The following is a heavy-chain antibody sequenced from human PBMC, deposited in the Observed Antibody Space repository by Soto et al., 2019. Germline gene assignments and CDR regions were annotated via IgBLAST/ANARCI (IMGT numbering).Heavy chain of an antibody. V-gene: IGHV3-73*02. J-gene: IGHJ4*02. CDR3: TRWIAAAGTDFFDY. D-gene: IGHD6-13*01. CDR2: IRSKANSYAT. Sequence: EVQLVESGGGLAQPGGSLKLSCAASGFTFSGSAMHWVRQASGKGLEWVGRIRSKANSYATAYAASVKGRFTISRDDSKNTAYLQMNSLKTEDTAVYYCTRWIAAAGTDFFDYWGQGTLVTVSS. CDR1: GFTFSGSA.